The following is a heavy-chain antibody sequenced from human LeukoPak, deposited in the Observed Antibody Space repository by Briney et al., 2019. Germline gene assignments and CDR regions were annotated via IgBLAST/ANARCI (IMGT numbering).Heavy chain of an antibody. D-gene: IGHD5-18*01. CDR1: GFIFSNYW. CDR2: IKQDGSEK. CDR3: ARDGGIELEDY. J-gene: IGHJ4*02. V-gene: IGHV3-7*03. Sequence: GGSLRLSWAASGFIFSNYWMSWVRQAPGKGLEWVANIKQDGSEKYYVDSVKGRFTISRDNAKNSLYLQMNSLRAEDTAVYYCARDGGIELEDYWGQGTLVTVSS.